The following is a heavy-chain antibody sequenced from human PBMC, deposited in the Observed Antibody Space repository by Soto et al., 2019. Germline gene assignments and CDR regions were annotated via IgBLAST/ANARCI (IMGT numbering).Heavy chain of an antibody. D-gene: IGHD1-26*01. Sequence: GESLKISCKGSGYSFTSYWIGWVRQMPGKGLEWMGIICPGDSDTRYSPSFQGQVTISADKSISTAYLQWSSLKASDTAMYYCARRSGSYYRYYYYYGMDVWGQGTTVTVSS. CDR2: ICPGDSDT. J-gene: IGHJ6*02. CDR3: ARRSGSYYRYYYYYGMDV. V-gene: IGHV5-51*01. CDR1: GYSFTSYW.